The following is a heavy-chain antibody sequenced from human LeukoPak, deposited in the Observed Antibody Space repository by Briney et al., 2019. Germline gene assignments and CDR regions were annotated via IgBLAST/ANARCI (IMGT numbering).Heavy chain of an antibody. D-gene: IGHD2-2*01. CDR3: ARALLVVPAAVYYFDY. J-gene: IGHJ4*02. CDR2: ISYDGSNK. CDR1: GFTFSSYA. V-gene: IGHV3-30-3*01. Sequence: GGSLRLSCAASGFTFSSYAMHWVRQAPGKGLEWVAVISYDGSNKYYADSVKGRFTISRDNSKNTLYLQMNSLRAEDTAVYYCARALLVVPAAVYYFDYWGQGTLVTVSS.